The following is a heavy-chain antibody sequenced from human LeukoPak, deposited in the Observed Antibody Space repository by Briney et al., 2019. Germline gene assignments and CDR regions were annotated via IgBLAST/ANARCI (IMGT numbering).Heavy chain of an antibody. D-gene: IGHD3-16*02. CDR3: AKDDNDYDYVWGSYR. CDR2: ISGSGGST. Sequence: GGSLRLSCAASGFTFSSYAMSWVRQAPGKGLEWVSAISGSGGSTYYADSVKGRFTISRDNSKNTLYLQMNSLRAEDTAVYYCAKDDNDYDYVWGSYRWGQGTLVTVSS. J-gene: IGHJ4*02. CDR1: GFTFSSYA. V-gene: IGHV3-23*01.